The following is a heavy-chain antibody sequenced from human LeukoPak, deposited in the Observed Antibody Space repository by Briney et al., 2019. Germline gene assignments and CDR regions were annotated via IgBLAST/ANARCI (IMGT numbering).Heavy chain of an antibody. CDR3: AKTPVIGSYGNTWYGGF. CDR2: ISGSGSST. V-gene: IGHV3-23*01. J-gene: IGHJ4*02. D-gene: IGHD6-13*01. Sequence: PGGSLRLSCAASGFTFSSYAMSWVRQAPGKGLEWVSTISGSGSSTYHADSVKGRFTISRDNSKNTLYLQMNSLRAEDTAVYYCAKTPVIGSYGNTWYGGFWGQGTLVTVSS. CDR1: GFTFSSYA.